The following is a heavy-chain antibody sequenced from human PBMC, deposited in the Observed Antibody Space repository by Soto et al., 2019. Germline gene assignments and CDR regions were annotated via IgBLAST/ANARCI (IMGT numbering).Heavy chain of an antibody. CDR2: ISSSSSTI. Sequence: GGSLRLSCAASGFTFSSYSMNWVRQAPGKGLEWVSYISSSSSTIYYADSVKGRFTISRDNAKNSLYLQMNSLRDEDTAVYYCARDGIVVVPAASRVVFSPYYYYCMDFWGQGTTVTVSS. J-gene: IGHJ6*02. V-gene: IGHV3-48*02. CDR1: GFTFSSYS. D-gene: IGHD2-2*01. CDR3: ARDGIVVVPAASRVVFSPYYYYCMDF.